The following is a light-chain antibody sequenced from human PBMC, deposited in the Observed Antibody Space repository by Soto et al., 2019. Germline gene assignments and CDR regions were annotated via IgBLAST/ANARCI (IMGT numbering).Light chain of an antibody. CDR1: QGISNY. Sequence: DIQMTQSPSSLSASVGDRVTINCRASQGISNYLAWYQQKPWKVPKLLIYAASTLQSGVPSRFSGSGSGTDFTLTISSLQPEDVATYYCQKYNSAPRVTFGQGTKVDIK. CDR3: QKYNSAPRVT. V-gene: IGKV1-27*01. CDR2: AAS. J-gene: IGKJ1*01.